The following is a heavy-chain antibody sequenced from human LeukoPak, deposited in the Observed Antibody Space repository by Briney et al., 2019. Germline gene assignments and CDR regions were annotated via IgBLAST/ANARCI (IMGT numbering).Heavy chain of an antibody. Sequence: GGSLRLSCAASGFTFSSYTMSWVRQAPGKGLEWVSSIGSGGTTYYADSVKGRFTISRDNSKNTLYLQMTSLRAEDTAVYYCAKDGGSGNRQQLGYWREGSLVSVFS. J-gene: IGHJ4*02. CDR2: IGSGGTT. D-gene: IGHD6-13*01. V-gene: IGHV3-23*01. CDR3: AKDGGSGNRQQLGY. CDR1: GFTFSSYT.